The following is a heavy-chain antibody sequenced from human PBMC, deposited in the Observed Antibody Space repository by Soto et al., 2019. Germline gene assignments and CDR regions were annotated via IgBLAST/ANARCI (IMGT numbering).Heavy chain of an antibody. D-gene: IGHD2-2*01. CDR3: ARQKLKSSTWYGSLDS. Sequence: PGLSLRLSCVATVFNFGTQAMTWVRQAPGTVLEWVTVISAGSGNSYYADSVKGRFTVFRDNSKNTLWLQMDSLRAEDTGLYYCARQKLKSSTWYGSLDSWGQGTLVSVSS. J-gene: IGHJ4*02. CDR2: ISAGSGNS. CDR1: VFNFGTQA. V-gene: IGHV3-23*01.